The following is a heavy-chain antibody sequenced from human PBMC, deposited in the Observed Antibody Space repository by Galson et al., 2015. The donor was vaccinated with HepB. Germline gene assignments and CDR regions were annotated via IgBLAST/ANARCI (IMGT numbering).Heavy chain of an antibody. J-gene: IGHJ6*02. CDR2: IIPIFGTA. CDR1: GGTFSSYA. Sequence: SVKVSCKASGGTFSSYAISWVRQAPGQGLEWMGGIIPIFGTANYAQKFQGRVTITADESTSTAYMELSSLRSEDTAVYYCARGPYSSSAVPTLGMDVWGQGTTVTVSS. CDR3: ARGPYSSSAVPTLGMDV. D-gene: IGHD6-6*01. V-gene: IGHV1-69*13.